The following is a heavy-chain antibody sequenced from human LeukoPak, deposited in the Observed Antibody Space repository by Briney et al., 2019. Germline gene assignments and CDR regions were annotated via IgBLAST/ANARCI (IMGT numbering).Heavy chain of an antibody. CDR2: IYYSGST. Sequence: SETLSLTCTVSGGSISSSSYYWGWIRQPPGKGLEWIGSIYYSGSTYYNPSLKSRVTISVDTSKNQFSLRLTSVTAADTAFYYCAREEYSSDWYGHDSWGQGTLVIVSS. CDR1: GGSISSSSYY. V-gene: IGHV4-39*07. CDR3: AREEYSSDWYGHDS. J-gene: IGHJ4*02. D-gene: IGHD6-13*01.